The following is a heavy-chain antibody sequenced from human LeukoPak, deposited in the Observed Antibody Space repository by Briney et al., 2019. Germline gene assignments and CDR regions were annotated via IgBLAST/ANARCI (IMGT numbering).Heavy chain of an antibody. CDR2: ISWNSGSI. V-gene: IGHV3-9*01. Sequence: GGSLRLSCAASGFTFDDYAMHWVRQAPGKGLEWVSGISWNSGSIGYADSVKGRFTISRDNAKNSLYLQMNSLRDEDTAVYYCARDRGGARYDAFDIWGQGTMVTVSS. CDR3: ARDRGGARYDAFDI. CDR1: GFTFDDYA. D-gene: IGHD1-26*01. J-gene: IGHJ3*02.